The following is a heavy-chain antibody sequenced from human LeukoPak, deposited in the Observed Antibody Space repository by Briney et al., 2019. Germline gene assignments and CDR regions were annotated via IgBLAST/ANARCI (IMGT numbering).Heavy chain of an antibody. CDR2: ISAYNGNT. Sequence: ASVKVSCKASGYTFTSYGISWVRQAPGQGLEWMGWISAYNGNTNYAQKFQGRVTMTTDTSTRTAYMELRSLRSDDTAVYYCARDIDSGYDSLWNWFDPWGQGTRVTVSS. J-gene: IGHJ5*02. CDR1: GYTFTSYG. V-gene: IGHV1-18*04. CDR3: ARDIDSGYDSLWNWFDP. D-gene: IGHD5-12*01.